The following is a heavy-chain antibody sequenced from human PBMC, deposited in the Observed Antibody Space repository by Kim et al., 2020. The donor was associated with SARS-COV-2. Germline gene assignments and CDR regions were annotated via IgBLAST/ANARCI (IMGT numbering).Heavy chain of an antibody. D-gene: IGHD2-15*01. V-gene: IGHV3-74*01. CDR2: ISADGITI. J-gene: IGHJ4*02. CDR3: ARGCFGDSDGCLGY. CDR1: GFTFSNYY. Sequence: GGSLRLSCAASGFTFSNYYLHWVRQAPGKGLVWVSRISADGITINYADSVEGRFTISRDNAKNTLYLQMHSLRAEDTAVYYCARGCFGDSDGCLGYWGQGTLVTVSS.